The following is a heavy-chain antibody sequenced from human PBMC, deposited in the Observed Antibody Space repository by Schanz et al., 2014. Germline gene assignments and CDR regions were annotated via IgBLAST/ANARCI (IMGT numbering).Heavy chain of an antibody. CDR2: IKPNSGAA. D-gene: IGHD3-10*01. J-gene: IGHJ5*02. V-gene: IGHV1-2*02. CDR1: GYTFTNHY. CDR3: ARPFPAMVRARGNWFDP. Sequence: QVQVIQSGPEVKKPGASVKVSCKASGYTFTNHYLHWVRQAPGQGLELMGWIKPNSGAAEYAQKFQGRVTMTRDTSIVTTYMELNRLTSDDTAIYYCARPFPAMVRARGNWFDPWGQGTLVIVSS.